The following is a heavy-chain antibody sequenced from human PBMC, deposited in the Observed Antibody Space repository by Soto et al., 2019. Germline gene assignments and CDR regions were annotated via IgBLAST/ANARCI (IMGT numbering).Heavy chain of an antibody. Sequence: EVQLVESGGGLVQPGGSLRLSCAASGFTFSSYSMNWVRQAPGKGLEWVSYISSSSSTIYYADSVKGRFTISRDNAKNSLYLQMNSLRAEDTAVYYCACYGTTGTPDAFDIWGQGTMVTVSS. CDR3: ACYGTTGTPDAFDI. D-gene: IGHD1-1*01. CDR2: ISSSSSTI. J-gene: IGHJ3*02. V-gene: IGHV3-48*01. CDR1: GFTFSSYS.